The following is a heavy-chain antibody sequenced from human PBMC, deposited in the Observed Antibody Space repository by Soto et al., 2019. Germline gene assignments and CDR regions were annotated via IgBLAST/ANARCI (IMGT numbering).Heavy chain of an antibody. CDR2: ISYSGVST. D-gene: IGHD5-12*01. Sequence: GGSLRLSCAASGFTFSSYAMTWVRQAPGKGLEWVSAISYSGVSTYYADSVKGRFTISRDSSENTLSLQMNSLRVDDTAVYYCARTRGYSDYDLDYWGPGTQVTVSS. J-gene: IGHJ4*02. CDR3: ARTRGYSDYDLDY. V-gene: IGHV3-23*01. CDR1: GFTFSSYA.